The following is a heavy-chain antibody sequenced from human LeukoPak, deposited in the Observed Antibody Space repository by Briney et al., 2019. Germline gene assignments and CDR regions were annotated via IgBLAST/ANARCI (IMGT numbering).Heavy chain of an antibody. CDR1: GFSYGRDW. CDR3: ATLDSTKSVL. V-gene: IGHV3-7*01. J-gene: IGHJ1*01. D-gene: IGHD2-2*01. CDR2: VKQDGTEK. Sequence: PGGSLRLTCVASGFSYGRDWISWLRQAPGKGLEWVACVKQDGTEKNYVVSVWGRFTVSVDNGKNSLYLQMNSLRAEDTAKYYCATLDSTKSVLWGRGTAVIVSS.